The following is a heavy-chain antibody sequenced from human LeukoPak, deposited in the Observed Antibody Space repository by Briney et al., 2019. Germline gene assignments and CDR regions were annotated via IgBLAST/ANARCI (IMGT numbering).Heavy chain of an antibody. CDR2: IKSKIDGGTT. J-gene: IGHJ4*02. V-gene: IGHV3-15*01. CDR1: GFTFSNAW. D-gene: IGHD6-19*01. CDR3: TTQPWQVDY. Sequence: GGSLRLSCAASGFTFSNAWMSWVRQAPGKGLEWVGRIKSKIDGGTTDYAAPVKGRFTISRDDSKNTLYLQMNSLKTEDTAVYYCTTQPWQVDYWGQGTLVTVSS.